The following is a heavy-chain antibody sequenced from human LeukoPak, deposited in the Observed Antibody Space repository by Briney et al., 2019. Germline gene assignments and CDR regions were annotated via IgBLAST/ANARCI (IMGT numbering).Heavy chain of an antibody. D-gene: IGHD7-27*01. J-gene: IGHJ3*02. CDR3: ARDYRPANWGSSAFDI. V-gene: IGHV3-30-3*01. Sequence: GGSLRLSCAASGFIFSSCAMHWVRQAPGKGLEWVAVTSYGGSNKYYADSVKGRFTISRDNSKNTLYLQMNSLRAEDTAVYYCARDYRPANWGSSAFDIWGQGTMVTVSS. CDR2: TSYGGSNK. CDR1: GFIFSSCA.